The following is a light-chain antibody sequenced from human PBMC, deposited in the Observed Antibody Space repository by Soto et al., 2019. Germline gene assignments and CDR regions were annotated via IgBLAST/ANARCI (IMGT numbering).Light chain of an antibody. V-gene: IGKV1-5*01. J-gene: IGKJ1*01. CDR1: QTISNW. CDR2: DAS. CDR3: QQNYSNPWT. Sequence: RMPLLRSTLSASVVDRIHITSRASQTISNWLDWYQGKPGKAPKLLMHDASSLENGVPSRFSGSASGTEFTLTISSLQPDDFASYYCQQNYSNPWTFGQGTKVDIK.